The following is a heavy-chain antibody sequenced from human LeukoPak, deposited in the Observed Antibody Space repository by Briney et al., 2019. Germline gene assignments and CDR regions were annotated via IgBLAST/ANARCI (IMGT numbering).Heavy chain of an antibody. V-gene: IGHV1-69*04. J-gene: IGHJ4*02. CDR1: GCTFSSYA. Sequence: SVKVSCKASGCTFSSYAISWVRQAPGQGLEWMGRIIPILGIANYAQKFQGRVTITADKSTSTAYMELSSLRSEDTAVYYCARDDYSNYYFDYWGQGTLVTVSS. CDR2: IIPILGIA. CDR3: ARDDYSNYYFDY. D-gene: IGHD4-4*01.